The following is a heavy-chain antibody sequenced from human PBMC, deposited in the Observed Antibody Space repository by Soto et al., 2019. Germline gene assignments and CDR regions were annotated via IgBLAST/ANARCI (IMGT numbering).Heavy chain of an antibody. CDR2: IIPVFGAA. Sequence: SVKVSCKASGGTFSSYAINWGRQAPGQGLEWLGGIIPVFGAANYSPGFQGRVTITADESTRTIYMQLSGLRSEDTAVYYRARDLEAMVRETDVGLDAWG. CDR3: ARDLEAMVRETDVGLDA. D-gene: IGHD3-10*01. J-gene: IGHJ6*02. CDR1: GGTFSSYA. V-gene: IGHV1-69*13.